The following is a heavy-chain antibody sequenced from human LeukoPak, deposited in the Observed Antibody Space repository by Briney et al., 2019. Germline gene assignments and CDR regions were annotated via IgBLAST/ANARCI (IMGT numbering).Heavy chain of an antibody. Sequence: GGSLRLSCAASGFTFSSYAMSWVRQAPGKGLEWVPGISGSGTSTYYADSVKGRFTISRDNSKNTLSLQMNSLRAEDTAVYYCAKGGSRFTMVQVDYWGQGTLVTVSS. J-gene: IGHJ4*02. CDR2: ISGSGTST. V-gene: IGHV3-23*01. CDR1: GFTFSSYA. CDR3: AKGGSRFTMVQVDY. D-gene: IGHD3-10*01.